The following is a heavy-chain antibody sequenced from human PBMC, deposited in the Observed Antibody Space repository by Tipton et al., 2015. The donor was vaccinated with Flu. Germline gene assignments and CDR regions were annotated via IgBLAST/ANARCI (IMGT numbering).Heavy chain of an antibody. CDR3: ASGNTATDY. CDR1: GGSISSSSYY. Sequence: TLSLTCTVSGGSISSSSYYWGWIRQPPGKGLEWIGSIYYSGSTYYNPSLKSRVTISVDTSKNQFSLKLSSVTAEDTAVYYCASGNTATDYWGQGTLVTVSS. CDR2: IYYSGST. V-gene: IGHV4-39*01. D-gene: IGHD5-18*01. J-gene: IGHJ4*02.